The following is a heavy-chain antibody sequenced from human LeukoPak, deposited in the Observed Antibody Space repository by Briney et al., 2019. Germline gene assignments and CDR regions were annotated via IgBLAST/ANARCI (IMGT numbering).Heavy chain of an antibody. CDR1: GYSFTSYW. CDR2: IYPGDSDT. D-gene: IGHD5-12*01. Sequence: GESLKISCKGSGYSFTSYWVGWVRQMPGQGLEWMGIIYPGDSDTRYSPSLQGQVTISADKSISTAYLQWSSLKASDTAMYYCARREGYSGYDPLDYWGQGTLVTVSS. J-gene: IGHJ4*02. CDR3: ARREGYSGYDPLDY. V-gene: IGHV5-51*01.